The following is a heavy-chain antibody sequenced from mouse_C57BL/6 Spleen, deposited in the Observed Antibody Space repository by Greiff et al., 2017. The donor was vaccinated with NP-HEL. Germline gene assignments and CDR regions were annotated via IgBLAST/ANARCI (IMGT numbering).Heavy chain of an antibody. J-gene: IGHJ4*01. CDR1: GYTFTSYW. D-gene: IGHD4-1*01. V-gene: IGHV1-64*01. Sequence: QVQLQQPGAELVKPGASVKLSCKASGYTFTSYWMHWVKQRPGQGLEWIGMIHPNSGSTNYNEKFKSKATLTVDKSSSTAYMQLSSLTSEDSAVYYSAGSLLAGTGYYYAMDYWGQGTSVTVSS. CDR2: IHPNSGST. CDR3: AGSLLAGTGYYYAMDY.